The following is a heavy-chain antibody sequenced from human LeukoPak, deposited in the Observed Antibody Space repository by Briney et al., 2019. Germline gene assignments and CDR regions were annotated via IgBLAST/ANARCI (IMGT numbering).Heavy chain of an antibody. Sequence: TSETLSLTCAVYGGSFSGYYWSWIRQPPGKGLEWIGEINHSGSTNYNPSLKSRVTISVDTSKKQFSLKLSSVTAADTDVYYCARGSGYFDWYNAFDIWGQGTMVTVSS. J-gene: IGHJ3*02. D-gene: IGHD3-9*01. CDR2: INHSGST. V-gene: IGHV4-34*01. CDR3: ARGSGYFDWYNAFDI. CDR1: GGSFSGYY.